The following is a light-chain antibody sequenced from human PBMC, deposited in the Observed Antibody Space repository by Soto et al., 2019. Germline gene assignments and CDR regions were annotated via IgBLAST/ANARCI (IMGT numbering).Light chain of an antibody. J-gene: IGLJ1*01. CDR2: EVS. CDR1: SSDVGGYNY. V-gene: IGLV2-14*01. Sequence: QSALTQPAXVSGXXXXXXXXXXTGTSSDVGGYNYVSWYQQHPGKAPKLMIYEVSNRPSGVSNRFSGSKSGNTASLTISGLQAEDEADYYCSSYTSSSTLNVFGTGTKVTVL. CDR3: SSYTSSSTLNV.